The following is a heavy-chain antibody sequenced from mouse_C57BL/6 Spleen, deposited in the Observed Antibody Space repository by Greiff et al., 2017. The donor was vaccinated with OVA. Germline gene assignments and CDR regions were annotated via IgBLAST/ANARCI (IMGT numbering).Heavy chain of an antibody. Sequence: QVQLKESGPELVKPGASVKISCKASGYAFSSSWMNWVKQRPGKGLEWIGRIYPGDGDTNYNGKFKGKATLSADKSSSTAYMQLSSLTSEDSAVYFCADNWDYAMDYWGQGTSVTVSS. V-gene: IGHV1-82*01. D-gene: IGHD4-1*02. CDR2: IYPGDGDT. J-gene: IGHJ4*01. CDR3: ADNWDYAMDY. CDR1: GYAFSSSW.